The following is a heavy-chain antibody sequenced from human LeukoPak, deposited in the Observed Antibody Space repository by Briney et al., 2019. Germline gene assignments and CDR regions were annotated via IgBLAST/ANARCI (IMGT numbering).Heavy chain of an antibody. CDR2: INAGNGNT. Sequence: ASVKVSCKASGYTFTSYAMHWVRQAPGQRLEWMGWINAGNGNTKYSQKFQGRVTITRDTSASTAYMELSSLRSEDTAVYYCARGAEDIVVVPAAITNWFDPWGQGTLGTVSS. CDR1: GYTFTSYA. V-gene: IGHV1-3*01. J-gene: IGHJ5*02. D-gene: IGHD2-2*01. CDR3: ARGAEDIVVVPAAITNWFDP.